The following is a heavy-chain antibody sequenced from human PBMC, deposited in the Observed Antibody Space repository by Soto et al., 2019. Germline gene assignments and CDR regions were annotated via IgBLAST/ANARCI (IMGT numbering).Heavy chain of an antibody. V-gene: IGHV3-30*18. CDR3: AKGRGEMNCANYYGLDV. CDR2: ITYEGSQI. D-gene: IGHD1-1*01. CDR1: GFTFPRFG. J-gene: IGHJ6*02. Sequence: QVQLVESGGGVVQPGRSLRLSCAASGFTFPRFGMHWVRQAPGKGLEWVALITYEGSQIYYADAVKGRFTISRDNGDNTLSLQMDNLRTEDTATYCCAKGRGEMNCANYYGLDVWGQGTTVTFSS.